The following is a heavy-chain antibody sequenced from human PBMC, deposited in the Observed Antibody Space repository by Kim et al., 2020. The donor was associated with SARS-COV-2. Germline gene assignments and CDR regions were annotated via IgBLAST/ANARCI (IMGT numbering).Heavy chain of an antibody. CDR1: GYTFTSYG. CDR2: ISAYNGNT. V-gene: IGHV1-18*01. Sequence: ASVKVSCKASGYTFTSYGISWVRQAPGQGLEWMGWISAYNGNTNYAQKLQGRVTMTTDTSTSTAYMELRSLRSDDTAVYYCAMRGYSGYDSGYYYYGMDVWGQGTTVTVSS. D-gene: IGHD5-12*01. CDR3: AMRGYSGYDSGYYYYGMDV. J-gene: IGHJ6*02.